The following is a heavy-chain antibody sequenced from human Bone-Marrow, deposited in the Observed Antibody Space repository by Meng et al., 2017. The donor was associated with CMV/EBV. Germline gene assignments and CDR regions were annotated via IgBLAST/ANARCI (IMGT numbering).Heavy chain of an antibody. V-gene: IGHV3-30*04. D-gene: IGHD6-19*01. CDR3: ARGRGWLDY. Sequence: GGSLRLSCAASGFTFSSYAMHWVRQAPGKGLEWVAVISYDGSNKYYADSVKGRFTISRDNSKNTLYLQMNSLRAEDTAVYYCARGRGWLDYWGQGTLVTVSS. CDR2: ISYDGSNK. J-gene: IGHJ4*02. CDR1: GFTFSSYA.